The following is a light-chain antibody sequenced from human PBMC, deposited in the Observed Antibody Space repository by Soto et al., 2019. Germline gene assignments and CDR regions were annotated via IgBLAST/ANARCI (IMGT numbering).Light chain of an antibody. Sequence: EIVLTQSPGTLSLSPGERATLSCRASQSVSSSYLAWYQQKPGQAPRLVLYGAYNRATGIPDRFTGSGSGTDFTLTISRLDPEDFAVYYCQQYASSPRTFGQGPKVEVK. CDR3: QQYASSPRT. CDR2: GAY. J-gene: IGKJ1*01. V-gene: IGKV3-20*01. CDR1: QSVSSSY.